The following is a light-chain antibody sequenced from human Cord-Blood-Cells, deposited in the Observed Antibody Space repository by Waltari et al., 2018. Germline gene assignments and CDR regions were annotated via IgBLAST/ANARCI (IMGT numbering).Light chain of an antibody. J-gene: IGKJ1*01. CDR3: QQRWT. CDR2: DAS. CDR1: QSVRSY. V-gene: IGKV3-11*01. Sequence: EIVLTQSPATLSSSPGDRATLSCRASQSVRSYLAWYQHKPGQAPRLLIYDASNRATGIPARFRGSGSGTDFSLTISSLEPEDFAVYYCQQRWTFGQGTKVEIK.